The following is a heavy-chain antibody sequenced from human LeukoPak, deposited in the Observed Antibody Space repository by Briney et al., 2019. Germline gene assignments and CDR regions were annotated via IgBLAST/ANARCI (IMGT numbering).Heavy chain of an antibody. CDR3: ARDQTRDYYYGMDV. CDR1: GYTFTSYA. V-gene: IGHV1-69*13. J-gene: IGHJ6*02. CDR2: IIPIFGTA. Sequence: GASVKVSCKASGYTFTSYAMNWVRQAPGQGLEWMGGIIPIFGTANYAQKFQGRVTITADESTSTAYMELSSLRSEDTAVYYCARDQTRDYYYGMDVWGQGTTATVSS.